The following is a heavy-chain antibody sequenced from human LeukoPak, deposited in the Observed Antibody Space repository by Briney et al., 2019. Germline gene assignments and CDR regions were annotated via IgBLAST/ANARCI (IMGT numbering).Heavy chain of an antibody. J-gene: IGHJ4*02. CDR1: GYTFTSYD. CDR2: INPSGGST. V-gene: IGHV1-46*01. CDR3: ARGGDLACGGDCPSFDY. Sequence: ASVKVSCKASGYTFTSYDINWVRQAPGQGLEWMGIINPSGGSTSYAQKFQGRVTMTRDMSTSTVYMELSSLRSEDTAVYYCARGGDLACGGDCPSFDYWGQGTLVTVSS. D-gene: IGHD2-21*02.